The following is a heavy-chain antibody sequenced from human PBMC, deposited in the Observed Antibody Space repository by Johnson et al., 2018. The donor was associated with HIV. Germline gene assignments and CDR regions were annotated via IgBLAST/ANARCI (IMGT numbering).Heavy chain of an antibody. V-gene: IGHV3-30-3*01. J-gene: IGHJ3*02. D-gene: IGHD3-16*01. CDR3: AREGESLLDAFDI. CDR1: GFTFRNYG. Sequence: QVQLVESGGGVVQPGRSLRLSCAASGFTFRNYGMHWVRQAPGKGLEWVASVSFDGSNKYYADSVKGRFTISRDNSKNTLYLQMISLRTEDTAVYYCAREGESLLDAFDIWCQGTMGTVSS. CDR2: VSFDGSNK.